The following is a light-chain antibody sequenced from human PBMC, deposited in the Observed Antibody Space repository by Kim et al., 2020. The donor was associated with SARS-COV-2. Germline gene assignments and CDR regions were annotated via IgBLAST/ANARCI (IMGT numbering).Light chain of an antibody. V-gene: IGKV2-28*01. CDR1: QSLLNGNRYNS. CDR3: MQTLQTPLT. CDR2: LGS. J-gene: IGKJ4*01. Sequence: DIVMTQSPLSLPVTPGEPASVSCRSSQSLLNGNRYNSLGWYLQKPGQSPQLLIYLGSNRASGVPDRFSGSGSGTEFTLKISRVEAEDVGIYYCMQTLQTPLTFGGGTKVDIK.